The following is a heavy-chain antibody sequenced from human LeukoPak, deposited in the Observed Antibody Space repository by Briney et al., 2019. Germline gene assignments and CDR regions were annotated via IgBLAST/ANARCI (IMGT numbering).Heavy chain of an antibody. CDR3: ARLGFTMILVATT. CDR1: GYSISSDNY. Sequence: PSETLSLTCAVSGYSISSDNYWVWIRQPPGQGLEWTGGIYHSGSTYYNPSLKSRVTMSVDTSKNQFSLKLSSVTAADTAMYYCARLGFTMILVATTWGQGTLVTVSS. J-gene: IGHJ4*02. D-gene: IGHD3-22*01. V-gene: IGHV4-38-2*01. CDR2: IYHSGST.